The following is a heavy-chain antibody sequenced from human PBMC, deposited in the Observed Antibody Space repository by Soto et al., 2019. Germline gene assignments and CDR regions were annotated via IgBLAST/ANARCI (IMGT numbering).Heavy chain of an antibody. CDR2: ISAYNGNT. J-gene: IGHJ4*02. V-gene: IGHV1-18*01. CDR3: ARDELKIGPMARDFWSGYYGY. CDR1: GYTFTSYG. D-gene: IGHD3-3*01. Sequence: ASVKVSCKASGYTFTSYGISWVRQAPGQGLEWMGWISAYNGNTNYAQKLQGRVTMTTDTSTSTAYMELRSLRSDDTAVYYCARDELKIGPMARDFWSGYYGYWGQGTLVTVSS.